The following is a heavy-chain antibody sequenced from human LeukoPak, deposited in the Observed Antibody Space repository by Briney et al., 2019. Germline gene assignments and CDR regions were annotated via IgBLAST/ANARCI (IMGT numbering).Heavy chain of an antibody. CDR1: GGTFSSYA. J-gene: IGHJ6*02. V-gene: IGHV1-69*13. Sequence: SVKVSCKASGGTFSSYAISWVRQAPGQGLKWMGGIIPIFGTANYAQKFQGRVTITADESTSTAYMELSSLRSEDTAVFYCARGHQPPYYGMDVWGQGTTVTVSS. CDR2: IIPIFGTA. CDR3: ARGHQPPYYGMDV.